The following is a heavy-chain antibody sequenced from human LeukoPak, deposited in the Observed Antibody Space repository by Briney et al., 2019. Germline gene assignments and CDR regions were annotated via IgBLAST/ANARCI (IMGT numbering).Heavy chain of an antibody. CDR2: TRGSGGST. J-gene: IGHJ4*02. V-gene: IGHV3-23*01. D-gene: IGHD3-10*01. Sequence: PGGSLRLSCAASGFSFSSYGMSWVRQAPGKGLEWVAGTRGSGGSTYYADSVKGRFTISRDNSKNSLYLQMISLRAEDTAIYFCAKANYVSGRSHFDYWGQGTLVTVSS. CDR3: AKANYVSGRSHFDY. CDR1: GFSFSSYG.